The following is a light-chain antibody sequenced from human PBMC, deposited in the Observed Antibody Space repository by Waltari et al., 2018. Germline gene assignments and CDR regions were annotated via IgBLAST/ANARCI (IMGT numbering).Light chain of an antibody. Sequence: EIVMTQSPATLSVSPGERATPSCRASQSVSSNLAWYQQKPGQAPRLLIYGASTRAPGIPAGLSGSGSGTEFTLTISSLQSEDFAVYYCQQYKNWPWTFGLGTKVEIK. CDR1: QSVSSN. CDR3: QQYKNWPWT. V-gene: IGKV3-15*01. CDR2: GAS. J-gene: IGKJ1*01.